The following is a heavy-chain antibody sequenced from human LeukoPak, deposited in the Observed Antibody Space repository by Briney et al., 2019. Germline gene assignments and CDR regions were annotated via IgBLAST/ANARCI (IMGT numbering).Heavy chain of an antibody. D-gene: IGHD6-13*01. CDR3: ARDSGWWRFDF. CDR1: GLNFSSRW. V-gene: IGHV3-7*03. Sequence: GGSLRLSCAASGLNFSSRWMNWVRQAPGQGLEWVASIKEDGSEKHYVDSVKGRFTISRDNGKNSLYLQMNSLRAEDTAVYYCARDSGWWRFDFWGQGTLVTVSS. J-gene: IGHJ4*02. CDR2: IKEDGSEK.